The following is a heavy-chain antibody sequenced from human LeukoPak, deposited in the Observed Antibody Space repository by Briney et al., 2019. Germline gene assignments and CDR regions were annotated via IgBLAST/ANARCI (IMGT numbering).Heavy chain of an antibody. V-gene: IGHV4-39*01. CDR2: IYYSGAT. D-gene: IGHD6-19*01. CDR3: ARGSFDFYY. CDR1: GGSISSSSYY. J-gene: IGHJ4*02. Sequence: SETLSLTCTVSGGSISSSSYYWGWIRQPPGKGLEWIGSIYYSGATYHNPSLKSRITISVDTSTNQFSLKLSSVTAADTAVYYCARGSFDFYYWGQGTQVTVSS.